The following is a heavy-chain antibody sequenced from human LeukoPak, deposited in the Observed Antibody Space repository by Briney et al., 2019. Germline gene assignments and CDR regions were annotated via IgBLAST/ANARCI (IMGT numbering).Heavy chain of an antibody. D-gene: IGHD3-22*01. J-gene: IGHJ5*02. V-gene: IGHV5-51*01. CDR1: GYGFTSYW. CDR3: ARRGSGYCHDL. CDR2: IYPGDSDT. Sequence: GESLKISCKGSGYGFTSYWLGWVRHMPGKGLEWMGIIYPGDSDTRYSPSFQGQVSISADKSISTAYLQWSSLKASDTAVYYCARRGSGYCHDLWGRGTLVTVSS.